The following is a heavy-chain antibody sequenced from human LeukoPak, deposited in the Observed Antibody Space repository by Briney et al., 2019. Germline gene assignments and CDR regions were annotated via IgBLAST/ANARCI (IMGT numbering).Heavy chain of an antibody. J-gene: IGHJ3*02. Sequence: SVKVSCKGSGDTFSSYAISWVRQAPGQGLEWMGGIIPIFGTANYAQKFQGRVTITTDESTSTAYMELSSLRSEDTAVYYCARVVELGHAFDIWGQGTMVTVSS. CDR3: ARVVELGHAFDI. CDR1: GDTFSSYA. D-gene: IGHD3-16*01. V-gene: IGHV1-69*05. CDR2: IIPIFGTA.